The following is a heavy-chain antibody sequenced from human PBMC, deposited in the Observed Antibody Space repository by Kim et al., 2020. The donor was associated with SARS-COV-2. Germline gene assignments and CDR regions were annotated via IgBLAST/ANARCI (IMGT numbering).Heavy chain of an antibody. D-gene: IGHD2-15*01. Sequence: YADAVKGRFTISRDNSKNTLYLQMNSLRAEDTAVYYCAKICSGGSCYFDYWGQGTLVTVSS. V-gene: IGHV3-30*02. J-gene: IGHJ4*02. CDR3: AKICSGGSCYFDY.